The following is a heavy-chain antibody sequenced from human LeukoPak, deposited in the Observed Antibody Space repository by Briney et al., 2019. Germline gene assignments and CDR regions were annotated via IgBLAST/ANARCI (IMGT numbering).Heavy chain of an antibody. V-gene: IGHV4-38-2*01. J-gene: IGHJ6*03. Sequence: SETLSLTCAVSGYSLSNGYYWVWIRQPPGRGLEWIGSLYHSDSAYYNTSLRSRVSMSVDTSKNQFSLTLSFVTAADTAVYYCARQHDSYYYYYIDVWGSGTTVTVSS. CDR3: ARQHDSYYYYYIDV. CDR2: LYHSDSA. CDR1: GYSLSNGYY.